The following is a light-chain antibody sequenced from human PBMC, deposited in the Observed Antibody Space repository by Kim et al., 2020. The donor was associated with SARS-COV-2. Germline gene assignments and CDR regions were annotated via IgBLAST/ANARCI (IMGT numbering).Light chain of an antibody. CDR3: HHYGTSGRA. CDR1: QNIRSNY. Sequence: YPGARATPSCRASQNIRSNYLAWCQQKPGQAPRLLIYDASSRATGIPDRFSGSGSGTDFTLTISRLEPEDFAVYYCHHYGTSGRAFGQGTKVDIK. V-gene: IGKV3-20*01. CDR2: DAS. J-gene: IGKJ1*01.